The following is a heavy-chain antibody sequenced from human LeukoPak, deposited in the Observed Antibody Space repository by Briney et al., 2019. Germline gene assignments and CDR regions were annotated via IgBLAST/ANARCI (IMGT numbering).Heavy chain of an antibody. CDR3: ARDLSRRVLWFGELPHLYGMDV. CDR2: ISGSGDST. J-gene: IGHJ6*02. CDR1: GFTFSSYA. D-gene: IGHD3-10*01. Sequence: GGSLRLSCAASGFTFSSYAMSWVRQAPGKGLEWVSGISGSGDSTYYADSVKGRFTISRDNAKNSLYLQMNSLRAEDTAVYYCARDLSRRVLWFGELPHLYGMDVWGQGTTVTVSS. V-gene: IGHV3-23*01.